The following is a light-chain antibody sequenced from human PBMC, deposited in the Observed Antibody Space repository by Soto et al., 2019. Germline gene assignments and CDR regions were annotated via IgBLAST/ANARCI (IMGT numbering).Light chain of an antibody. V-gene: IGKV1-39*01. Sequence: MTQSPSSLSASVGGRITLPCRASQSISSYLNWYQQKPGKAPKLLIYAASSLQSGVPSRFSGSGSGTDFTLKISRLEPEDFAVYYCQQYQRSITFGQGRLLEV. CDR2: AAS. J-gene: IGKJ5*01. CDR3: QQYQRSIT. CDR1: QSISSY.